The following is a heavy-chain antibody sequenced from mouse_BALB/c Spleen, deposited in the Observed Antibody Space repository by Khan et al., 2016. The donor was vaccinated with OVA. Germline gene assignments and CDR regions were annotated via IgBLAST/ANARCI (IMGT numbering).Heavy chain of an antibody. CDR2: IWAGGST. CDR3: ARSKYLARY. Sequence: VQLQESGPGLVAPSQSLSITCTVYGYSLTRYGVHWVRQPPGKGLEWLGLIWAGGSTNYNWALMSRLSISIENSKSLVFLIMNSLKTDDTALYXCARSKYLARYWGQGTTLTVSS. D-gene: IGHD3-3*01. J-gene: IGHJ2*01. CDR1: GYSLTRYG. V-gene: IGHV2-9*02.